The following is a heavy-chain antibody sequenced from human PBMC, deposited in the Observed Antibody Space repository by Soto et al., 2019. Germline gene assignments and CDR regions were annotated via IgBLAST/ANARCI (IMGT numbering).Heavy chain of an antibody. CDR3: ARGFRSISWYYYYGMDV. CDR2: IYYSGST. D-gene: IGHD6-13*01. J-gene: IGHJ6*02. Sequence: SETLSLTCTVSGGSISSYYWSWIRQPPGKGLEWIGYIYYSGSTNYNPSLKSRVTISVDTSKNQFSLKLSSVTAADTAVYYCARGFRSISWYYYYGMDVWGQGTTVTVSS. CDR1: GGSISSYY. V-gene: IGHV4-59*01.